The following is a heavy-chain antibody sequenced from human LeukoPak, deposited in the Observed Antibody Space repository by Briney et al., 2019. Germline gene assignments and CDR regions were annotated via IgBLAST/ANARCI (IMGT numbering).Heavy chain of an antibody. D-gene: IGHD5-12*01. CDR3: ARDGRYTGYGGGY. CDR2: ITWNSDDM. CDR1: GFSFEAYG. V-gene: IGHV3-9*01. Sequence: GRSLRLSCAASGFSFEAYGMYWVRQAPRKGLEWVSGITWNSDDMAYADSVKGRFTISRDNAKNSLYLQMNSLRAEDTAVYYCARDGRYTGYGGGYWGQGTLVTVSS. J-gene: IGHJ4*02.